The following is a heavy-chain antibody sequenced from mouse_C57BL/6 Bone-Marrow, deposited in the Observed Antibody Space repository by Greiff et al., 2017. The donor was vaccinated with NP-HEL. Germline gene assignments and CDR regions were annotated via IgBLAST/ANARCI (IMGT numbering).Heavy chain of an antibody. Sequence: VQLQQSGAELVKPGASVKLSCKASGYTFTSYWMHWVKQRPGQGLEWIGMIHPNSGSTNYNEKFKSKATLTVDKSSSTAYMQLSSLTSEDSAVYYCARFYYYGSSHWYFDVWGTGTTVTVSS. V-gene: IGHV1-64*01. J-gene: IGHJ1*03. CDR1: GYTFTSYW. CDR3: ARFYYYGSSHWYFDV. D-gene: IGHD1-1*01. CDR2: IHPNSGST.